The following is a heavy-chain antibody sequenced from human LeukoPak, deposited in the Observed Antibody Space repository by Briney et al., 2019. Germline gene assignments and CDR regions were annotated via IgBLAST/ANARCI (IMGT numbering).Heavy chain of an antibody. D-gene: IGHD6-19*01. J-gene: IGHJ6*03. V-gene: IGHV4-39*07. CDR1: GGSISSSSYY. CDR3: ARSPKYSSGWSLYYYMDV. Sequence: SETLSLTCTVSGGSISSSSYYWGWIRQPPGKGLEWIGSIYYSGSTYYNPSLRSRVTISVDTSKNQFSLRLSSVTAADTAVYYCARSPKYSSGWSLYYYMDVWGKGTAVTVSS. CDR2: IYYSGST.